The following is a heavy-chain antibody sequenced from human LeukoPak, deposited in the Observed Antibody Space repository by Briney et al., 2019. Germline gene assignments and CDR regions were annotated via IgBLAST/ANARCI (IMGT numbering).Heavy chain of an antibody. CDR1: GDSISSTNSY. V-gene: IGHV4-30-2*01. Sequence: SQTLSLTCTVSGDSISSTNSYWSWIRQPPGRGLEWIGYIYHSGSTFFNPSLKSRVTISVDRSKNQFSLKLDSVTAADMAIYYCARDLITGVTRAFDCWGQGTLVTVSS. CDR2: IYHSGST. J-gene: IGHJ4*02. D-gene: IGHD3-10*01. CDR3: ARDLITGVTRAFDC.